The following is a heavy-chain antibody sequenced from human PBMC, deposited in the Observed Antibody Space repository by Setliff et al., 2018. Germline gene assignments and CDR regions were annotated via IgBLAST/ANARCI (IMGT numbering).Heavy chain of an antibody. CDR1: GYTFSTHG. J-gene: IGHJ3*01. D-gene: IGHD2-2*01. CDR3: ARFGGSCSSSSCYASDL. V-gene: IGHV1-18*01. CDR2: ITTNTGKT. Sequence: ASVKVSCKASGYTFSTHGLHWVRQAPGQGPEWMGMITTNTGKTSYAQKFQGRVTMTTDTSTGTGYMELRSLRSDDTAVYFCARFGGSCSSSSCYASDLWGQGTMVTVSS.